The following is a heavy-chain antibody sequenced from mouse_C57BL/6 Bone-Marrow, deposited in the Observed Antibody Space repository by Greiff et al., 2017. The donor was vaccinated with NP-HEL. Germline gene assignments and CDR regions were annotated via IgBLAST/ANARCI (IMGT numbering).Heavy chain of an antibody. CDR1: GYTFTSYW. D-gene: IGHD1-1*01. CDR2: IYPGNSDT. Sequence: EVQLQQSGTVLARPGASVKMSCKTSGYTFTSYWMHWVKQRPGQGLEWIGAIYPGNSDTSYNQKFKGKAKLTAVTSASTAYMELSSLTNEDSAVYYCTRGPPYYYGSEGFAYWGQGTLVTVSA. V-gene: IGHV1-5*01. J-gene: IGHJ3*01. CDR3: TRGPPYYYGSEGFAY.